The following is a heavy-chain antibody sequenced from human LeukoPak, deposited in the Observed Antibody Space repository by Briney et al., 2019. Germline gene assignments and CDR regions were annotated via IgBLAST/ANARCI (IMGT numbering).Heavy chain of an antibody. CDR2: ISYSEST. D-gene: IGHD4-17*01. CDR1: GVSMNNYY. CDR3: ARYDYGDCWFDP. J-gene: IGHJ5*02. V-gene: IGHV4-59*01. Sequence: ASETLSLTCTVSGVSMNNYYWSWIRQPPGKGLEWIGYISYSESTNYNPSLRSRVTISVDTSKNQFSLKLSSVTAADTALYYCARYDYGDCWFDPWGQGTLVTVSS.